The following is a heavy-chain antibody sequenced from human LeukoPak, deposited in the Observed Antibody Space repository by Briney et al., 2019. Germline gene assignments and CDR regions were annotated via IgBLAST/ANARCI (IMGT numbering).Heavy chain of an antibody. V-gene: IGHV1-69*05. CDR1: GGTFSSYA. J-gene: IGHJ6*03. Sequence: SVKVSCKASGGTFSSYAISWVRQAPGQGLEWMGGIIPIFGTANYAQKLQGRVTMTTDTSTSTAYMELRSLRSDDTAVYYCAREGGSYSYYYYYMDVWGKGTTVTVSS. D-gene: IGHD1-26*01. CDR3: AREGGSYSYYYYYMDV. CDR2: IIPIFGTA.